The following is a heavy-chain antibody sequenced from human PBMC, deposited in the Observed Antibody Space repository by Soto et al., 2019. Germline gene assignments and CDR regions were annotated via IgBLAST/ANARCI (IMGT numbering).Heavy chain of an antibody. CDR3: ARQPFDSRSLVPHAFDI. D-gene: IGHD6-6*01. V-gene: IGHV5-51*01. CDR2: IHPGDFDA. CDR1: GYSFSNYW. Sequence: PGESLKISCQGSGYSFSNYWIGWVRQMPGKGLEWMGMIHPGDFDARYSPSFQGHFTISADKSIDTTYLQCSSLTAADSAMYYCARQPFDSRSLVPHAFDIRGQGTMVTVSS. J-gene: IGHJ3*02.